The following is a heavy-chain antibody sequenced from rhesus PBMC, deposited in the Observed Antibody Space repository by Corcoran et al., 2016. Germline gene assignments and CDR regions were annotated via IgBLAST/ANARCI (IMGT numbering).Heavy chain of an antibody. J-gene: IGHJ5-1*01. V-gene: IGHV4-106*01. D-gene: IGHD3-16*01. CDR1: GGSISDDYY. CDR2: IYGSGGGN. Sequence: QVQLQESGPGLVKPSETLSLTCAVSGGSISDDYYWSWIRQPPGKGLAWIGYIYGSGGGNNKNPSLKNRVTISIHTSKDQFSLKLSSVTAADTAVYYCARVRYYYSGSYSNRFDVWGAGVLVTVSS. CDR3: ARVRYYYSGSYSNRFDV.